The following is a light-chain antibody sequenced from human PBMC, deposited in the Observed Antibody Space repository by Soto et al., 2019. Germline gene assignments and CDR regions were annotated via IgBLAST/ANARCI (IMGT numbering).Light chain of an antibody. CDR3: QQYGSSPT. J-gene: IGKJ1*01. CDR2: GAS. Sequence: EIVLTQSPGTLSLSPGERATLSCRASQSVSSSYLAWYQQKPGQAPRLLIYGASSRATGIPDRFSGSGSGTAFTLTISTLEPEDLAVYYCQQYGSSPTFGQGTKVEIK. CDR1: QSVSSSY. V-gene: IGKV3-20*01.